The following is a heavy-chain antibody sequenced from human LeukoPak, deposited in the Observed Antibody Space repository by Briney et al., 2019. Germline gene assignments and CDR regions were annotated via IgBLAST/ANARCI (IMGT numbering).Heavy chain of an antibody. Sequence: GGSLRLSCAASAFTFSHYGMHWVRQAPGKGLEWVATIWYDGSNKFYADSVKGRFTISRDNSKNTLCVQMNSLRAEDTAVYYCAKAYGYSYGWAAFDIWGQGTMVTVSS. J-gene: IGHJ3*02. CDR1: AFTFSHYG. CDR3: AKAYGYSYGWAAFDI. V-gene: IGHV3-33*06. CDR2: IWYDGSNK. D-gene: IGHD5-18*01.